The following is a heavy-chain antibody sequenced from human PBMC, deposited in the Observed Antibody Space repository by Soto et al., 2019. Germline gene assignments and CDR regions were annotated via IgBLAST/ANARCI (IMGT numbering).Heavy chain of an antibody. CDR3: ARAGPYCISTSCYDAFDI. CDR2: IYYTGST. V-gene: IGHV4-59*01. CDR1: GGSISRYY. J-gene: IGHJ3*02. D-gene: IGHD2-2*01. Sequence: PSETLSLTCTVSGGSISRYYWSWIRQPPGKGLEWIGYIYYTGSTNYNPSLKNRVTISVDTSKNQFPLKLSSVTAADTAVYYCARAGPYCISTSCYDAFDIWGQGTMVTVS.